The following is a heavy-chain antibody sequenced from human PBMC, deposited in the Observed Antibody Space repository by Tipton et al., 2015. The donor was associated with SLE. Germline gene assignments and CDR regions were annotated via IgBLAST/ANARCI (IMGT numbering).Heavy chain of an antibody. J-gene: IGHJ6*02. D-gene: IGHD5-18*01. CDR2: ISHSGDT. Sequence: TLSLTCGVSGGSITSNKWWTWVRQSPGKGLEWIGEISHSGDTDYNPSLKSRVTMSVDKSKNQFSLKLTSVTAADTAVYYCARWIPLTGINVWGQGATVTVSS. V-gene: IGHV4-4*02. CDR1: GGSITSNKW. CDR3: ARWIPLTGINV.